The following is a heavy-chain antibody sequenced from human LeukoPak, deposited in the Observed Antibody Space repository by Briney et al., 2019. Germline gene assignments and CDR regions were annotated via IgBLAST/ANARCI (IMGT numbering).Heavy chain of an antibody. CDR1: GFTFGDYA. Sequence: GRSLRLSCTASGFTFGDYAMSWFRQAPGKGLEWVGFIRSKAYGGTTEYAASVKGRFTISRDDSKSIAYLQMNSLKTEDTAVYYCTSSGYVSLYYYYYMDVWGKGTTVTVSS. V-gene: IGHV3-49*03. D-gene: IGHD5-12*01. J-gene: IGHJ6*03. CDR2: IRSKAYGGTT. CDR3: TSSGYVSLYYYYYMDV.